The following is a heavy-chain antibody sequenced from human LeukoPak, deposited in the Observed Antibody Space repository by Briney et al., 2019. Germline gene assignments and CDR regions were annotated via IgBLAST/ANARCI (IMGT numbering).Heavy chain of an antibody. J-gene: IGHJ5*02. CDR2: IYRSGNT. D-gene: IGHD3-22*01. CDR1: GGSITSGGYT. Sequence: SQTLSLTCAVSGGSITSGGYTWSWIRQPPGKGLEWIGYIYRSGNTYYNPSLKSRVTISVDTSKNQFSLKLSSVTAADTAVYYCARDDVITTARFDPWGQGTLVTVSS. CDR3: ARDDVITTARFDP. V-gene: IGHV4-30-2*05.